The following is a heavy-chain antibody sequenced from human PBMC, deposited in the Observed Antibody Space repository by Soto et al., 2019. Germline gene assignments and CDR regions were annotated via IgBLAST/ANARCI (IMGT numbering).Heavy chain of an antibody. V-gene: IGHV3-30-3*01. CDR1: GFTFSSYA. Sequence: QVQLVESGGGVVQPGRSLRLSCAASGFTFSSYAMHWVRQAPGKGLAWVAVISYDGSNKYYADSVKGRFTISRDNSKNSLYLQMNSLRAEDTAVYYCARNPYWGQGTLVTVSS. CDR2: ISYDGSNK. CDR3: ARNPY. J-gene: IGHJ4*02.